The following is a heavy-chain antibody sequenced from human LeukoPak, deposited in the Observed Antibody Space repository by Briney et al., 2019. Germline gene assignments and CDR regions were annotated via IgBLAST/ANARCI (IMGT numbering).Heavy chain of an antibody. J-gene: IGHJ4*02. V-gene: IGHV4-39*07. CDR1: GGSISSSSYY. D-gene: IGHD3-10*01. CDR2: IYYSGST. Sequence: SETLSLTCTVSGGSISSSSYYWGWIRQPPGKGLEWIGSIYYSGSTYYNPSLKGRVTISVDTSKNQFSLKLSSVTAADTAVYYCASNYGSGSYYGYFDYWGQGTLVTVSS. CDR3: ASNYGSGSYYGYFDY.